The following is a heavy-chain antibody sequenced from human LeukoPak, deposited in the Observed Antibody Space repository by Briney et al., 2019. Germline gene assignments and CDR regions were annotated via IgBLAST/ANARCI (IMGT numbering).Heavy chain of an antibody. Sequence: SQTLSLTCTVSGGSISSGGYYWSWIRQHPGKGLEWIGYIYYSGSTYYNPSLKSRVTISADRSKNQFSLHLTSVTAADTAVYYCAKNGQSGFSFDPWGQGTLVTVSS. D-gene: IGHD5-12*01. CDR1: GGSISSGGYY. CDR2: IYYSGST. CDR3: AKNGQSGFSFDP. V-gene: IGHV4-31*03. J-gene: IGHJ5*02.